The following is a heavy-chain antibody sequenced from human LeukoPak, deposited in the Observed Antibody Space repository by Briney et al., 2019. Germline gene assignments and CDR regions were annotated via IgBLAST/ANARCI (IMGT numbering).Heavy chain of an antibody. CDR1: GFTFRSQS. J-gene: IGHJ4*02. CDR3: AKDRLDIVATMVDY. V-gene: IGHV3-23*01. Sequence: QPGGSLRLSCAASGFTFRSQSMHWVRQAPGKGLEWVSAISGSGGSTYYADSVKGRFTISRDNSKNTLYLQMNSLRAEDTAVYYCAKDRLDIVATMVDYWGQGTLVTVSS. D-gene: IGHD5-12*01. CDR2: ISGSGGST.